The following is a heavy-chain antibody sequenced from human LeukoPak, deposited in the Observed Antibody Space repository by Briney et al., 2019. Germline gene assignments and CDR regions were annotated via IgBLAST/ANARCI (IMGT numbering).Heavy chain of an antibody. J-gene: IGHJ4*02. Sequence: GGSLRLSCAASGFTFSSYAMSWVRQAPGKGLEWVSAISGSGGSTYYADSVKGRFTISRDNSKNMLYLQMNSLRAEDTAVYYCAKDSARYFDWLLSLFDYWGQGTLVTVSS. CDR1: GFTFSSYA. V-gene: IGHV3-23*01. CDR2: ISGSGGST. CDR3: AKDSARYFDWLLSLFDY. D-gene: IGHD3-9*01.